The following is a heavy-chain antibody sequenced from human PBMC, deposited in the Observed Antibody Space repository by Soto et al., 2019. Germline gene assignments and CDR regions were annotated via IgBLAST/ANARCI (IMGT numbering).Heavy chain of an antibody. D-gene: IGHD1-1*01. V-gene: IGHV1-69*13. J-gene: IGHJ4*02. Sequence: ASVKVSCKASGGTFSSYAISWVRQAPGQGLEWMGGIIPIFGTGNYAQKFQGRVTITADESTSTAYMELSSLRSEDTAVYYCARQLNPAWHIFDYWGQGTLVTVSS. CDR3: ARQLNPAWHIFDY. CDR1: GGTFSSYA. CDR2: IIPIFGTG.